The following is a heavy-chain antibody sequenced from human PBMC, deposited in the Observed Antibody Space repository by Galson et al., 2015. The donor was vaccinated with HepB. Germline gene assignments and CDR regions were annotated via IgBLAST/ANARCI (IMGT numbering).Heavy chain of an antibody. V-gene: IGHV3-30*03. J-gene: IGHJ4*02. Sequence: SLRLSCAASGSTFSTYGLHWVRQAPGKGLEWVADISYDGSNKYYADSVKGRFTISRDNSKNTVCLQMNSLRPEDTAVYYCAREQASYYFGSGSAFDYWGQGTLVTVSS. D-gene: IGHD3-10*01. CDR1: GSTFSTYG. CDR3: AREQASYYFGSGSAFDY. CDR2: ISYDGSNK.